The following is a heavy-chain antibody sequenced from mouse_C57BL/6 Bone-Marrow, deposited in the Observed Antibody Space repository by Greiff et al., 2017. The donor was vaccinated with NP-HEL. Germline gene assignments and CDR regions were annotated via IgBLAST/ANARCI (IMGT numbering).Heavy chain of an antibody. CDR3: TRDSSGYLGYAMDY. CDR2: IDPETGGT. CDR1: GYTFTDYE. Sequence: VQVVESGAELVRPGASVTLSCKASGYTFTDYEMHWVKQTPVHGLEWIGAIDPETGGTAYNQKFKGKAILTADKSSSTAYMELRSLTSEDSAVYYGTRDSSGYLGYAMDYWGQGTSVTVSS. V-gene: IGHV1-15*01. D-gene: IGHD3-2*02. J-gene: IGHJ4*01.